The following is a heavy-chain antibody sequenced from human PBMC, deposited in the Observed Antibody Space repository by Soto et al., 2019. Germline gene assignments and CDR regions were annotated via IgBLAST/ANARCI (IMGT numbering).Heavy chain of an antibody. CDR3: ARGLPYYDFWSGYKGGMDV. Sequence: SQTLSLTCAISGDSVSSNSAAWNWIRQSPSRGLEWRGRTYYRSKWYNDYAVSVKSRITINPDTSKNQFSLQLNSVTPEDTAVYYCARGLPYYDFWSGYKGGMDVWGQGTTVTVSS. V-gene: IGHV6-1*01. J-gene: IGHJ6*02. CDR2: TYYRSKWYN. D-gene: IGHD3-3*01. CDR1: GDSVSSNSAA.